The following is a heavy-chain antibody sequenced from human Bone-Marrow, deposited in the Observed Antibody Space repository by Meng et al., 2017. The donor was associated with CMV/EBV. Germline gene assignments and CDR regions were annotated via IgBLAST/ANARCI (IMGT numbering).Heavy chain of an antibody. CDR3: ARTWGY. V-gene: IGHV1-46*01. D-gene: IGHD3-16*01. CDR2: IRPSDSDK. CDR1: GYTFGTFD. Sequence: QVQLVQSGAEVKKPGASVKVSCKASGYTFGTFDIHWVRQASGQXLEWMGAIRPSDSDKNYAQKFQGRVSMTRDMSTSTVDMELSSLTSEGTAVYYCARTWGYWGQGTLVTVSS. J-gene: IGHJ4*02.